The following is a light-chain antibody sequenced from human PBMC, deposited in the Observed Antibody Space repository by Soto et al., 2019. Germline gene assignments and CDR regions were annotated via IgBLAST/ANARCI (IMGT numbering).Light chain of an antibody. CDR2: GAS. V-gene: IGKV3-15*01. J-gene: IGKJ5*01. CDR1: QSVGSY. CDR3: QQYHNWPPIT. Sequence: EIVMTQSPATLSVCPGERATLSCRTSQSVGSYLAWYQQKPGQAPRLLIYGASTRATGIPARFSGSGSGTEFTLTISSLQSEDFAVYFCQQYHNWPPITFGQGTRLETK.